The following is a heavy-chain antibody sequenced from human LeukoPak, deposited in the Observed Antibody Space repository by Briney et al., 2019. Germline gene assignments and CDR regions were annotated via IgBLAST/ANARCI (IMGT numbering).Heavy chain of an antibody. Sequence: KPGGSLRLSCAASGFTFSSYSMTWVRQAPGKGLEWVSSISSSSSYIYYADSVKGRFTISGDNAKNSLYLQMNSLRAEDTAVYYCARDTYGDDAFDIWGQGTMVTVSS. CDR3: ARDTYGDDAFDI. V-gene: IGHV3-21*01. CDR2: ISSSSSYI. CDR1: GFTFSSYS. J-gene: IGHJ3*02. D-gene: IGHD4-17*01.